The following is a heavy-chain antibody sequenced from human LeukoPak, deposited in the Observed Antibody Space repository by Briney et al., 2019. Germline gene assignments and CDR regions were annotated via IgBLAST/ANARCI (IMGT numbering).Heavy chain of an antibody. CDR1: GYSISSGYY. CDR2: IYHSGST. V-gene: IGHV4-38-2*01. J-gene: IGHJ4*02. CDR3: AGHKDKGLLYYFDY. Sequence: SETLSLTCAVSGYSISSGYYWGWIRQPPGKGLEWIGSIYHSGSTYYNPSLKSRVTISVDTSKNQFSLKLSSVTAADTAVYYCAGHKDKGLLYYFDYWGQGTLVTVSS. D-gene: IGHD2-15*01.